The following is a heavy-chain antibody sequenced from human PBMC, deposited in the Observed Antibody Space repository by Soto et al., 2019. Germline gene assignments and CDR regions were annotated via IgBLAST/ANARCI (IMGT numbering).Heavy chain of an antibody. CDR2: ISAYNANT. J-gene: IGHJ4*02. CDR3: ARDQGYTYGHLFDY. V-gene: IGHV1-18*01. CDR1: GYTFSSYG. D-gene: IGHD5-18*01. Sequence: QVQLAQSGAEVKQPGASVKVSCKASGYTFSSYGISWVRQAPGQGLEWMGRISAYNANTKYEQQFQGRVTMTTETSTTTAYMELRSLRYDDTAVYYCARDQGYTYGHLFDYWGQGTLVTVSS.